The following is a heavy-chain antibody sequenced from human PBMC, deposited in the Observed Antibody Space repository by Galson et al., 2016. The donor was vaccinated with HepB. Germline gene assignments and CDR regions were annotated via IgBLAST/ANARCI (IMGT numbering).Heavy chain of an antibody. CDR3: ARGPLGEFQSYYFDQ. J-gene: IGHJ4*02. V-gene: IGHV3-53*01. CDR2: IYSGGNT. D-gene: IGHD3-16*01. CDR1: GFIFRNYQ. Sequence: SLRLSCAASGFIFRNYQMSWVRQAPGKGPEWVSVIYSGGNTYYGDSVKGRFTISRDNSKNTVYLQLNSLRADDTALYYCARGPLGEFQSYYFDQWGQGTLVTVSS.